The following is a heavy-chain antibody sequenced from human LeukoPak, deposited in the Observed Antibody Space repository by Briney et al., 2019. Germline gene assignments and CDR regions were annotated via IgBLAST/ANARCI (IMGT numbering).Heavy chain of an antibody. CDR1: GGSISSYY. D-gene: IGHD3-16*01. CDR2: IYYSGST. CDR3: ARDSRGDYYFDY. J-gene: IGHJ4*02. V-gene: IGHV4-59*01. Sequence: PSETLSLTCTVSGGSISSYYWSWIRQPPGKGLEWIGYIYYSGSTNYNPSLKSRVTISGDTSKNQFSLKLSSVTAADTAVYYCARDSRGDYYFDYWGQGTLVTVSS.